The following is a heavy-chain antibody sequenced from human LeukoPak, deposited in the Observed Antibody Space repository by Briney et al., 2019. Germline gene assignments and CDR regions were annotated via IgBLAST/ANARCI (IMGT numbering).Heavy chain of an antibody. CDR3: ARIQAYGGNSEGYYFNY. CDR1: GFSLSTSGMC. Sequence: SGPTLVNPTQTLTVTCTFSGFSLSTSGMCVSWIRQPPGKALEWLALIDWDDDKFYSTSLKTRLTISMDTSKNQVVLTMTNMDPVDTATYYCARIQAYGGNSEGYYFNYWGQGTLVTVSS. D-gene: IGHD4-23*01. J-gene: IGHJ4*02. V-gene: IGHV2-70*01. CDR2: IDWDDDK.